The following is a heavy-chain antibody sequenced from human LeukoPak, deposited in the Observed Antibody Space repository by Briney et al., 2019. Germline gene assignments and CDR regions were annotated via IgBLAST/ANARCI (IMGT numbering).Heavy chain of an antibody. J-gene: IGHJ4*02. CDR1: GYSISSGYY. V-gene: IGHV4-38-2*02. D-gene: IGHD1-26*01. CDR2: INHSGST. Sequence: SETLSLTCTVSGYSISSGYYWSWIRQPPGKGLEWIGEINHSGSTNYNPSLKSRVTISVDTSKNQFSLKLSSVTAADTAVYYCARGGYSGSYRHWGQGTLVTVSS. CDR3: ARGGYSGSYRH.